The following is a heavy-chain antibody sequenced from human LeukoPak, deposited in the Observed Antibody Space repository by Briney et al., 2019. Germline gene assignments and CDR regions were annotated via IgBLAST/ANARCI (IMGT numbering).Heavy chain of an antibody. Sequence: GASVKVSCKASGYTFTGYYMHWVRQAPGQGLEWMGWINPNSGGTNYAQKFQGRVTMTRDTSISTAYMELSRLRSDDTAVYYCAREGRYCSGGSCYLPCDYWGQGTLVTVSS. D-gene: IGHD2-15*01. CDR1: GYTFTGYY. V-gene: IGHV1-2*02. J-gene: IGHJ4*02. CDR2: INPNSGGT. CDR3: AREGRYCSGGSCYLPCDY.